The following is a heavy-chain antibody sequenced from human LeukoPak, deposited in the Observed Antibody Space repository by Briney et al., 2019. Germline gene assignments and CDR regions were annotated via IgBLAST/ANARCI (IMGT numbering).Heavy chain of an antibody. CDR3: ARRPRGDIVVVPAATNFDY. CDR1: GGSFSGYY. CDR2: INHSGST. V-gene: IGHV4-34*01. D-gene: IGHD2-2*01. J-gene: IGHJ4*02. Sequence: PSETLSLTCAVYGGSFSGYYWSWIRQPPGKEPEWIGEINHSGSTNYNPSLKSRVTISVDTSKNQFSLKLSSVTAADTAVYYCARRPRGDIVVVPAATNFDYWGQGTLVTVSS.